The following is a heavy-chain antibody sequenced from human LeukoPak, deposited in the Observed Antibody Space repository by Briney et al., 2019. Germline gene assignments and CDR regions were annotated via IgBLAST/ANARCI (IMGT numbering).Heavy chain of an antibody. CDR1: GGSFSGYY. D-gene: IGHD3-10*01. V-gene: IGHV4-34*01. J-gene: IGHJ6*04. CDR2: INHSGST. CDR3: ARTHYYGSGSYYNLRYYYGMDV. Sequence: SETLSLTCAVYGGSFSGYYWSWIRQPPGKGLEWIGEINHSGSTNYNPSLKSQVTISVDTSKNQFSLKLSSVTAADTAVYYCARTHYYGSGSYYNLRYYYGMDVWGKGTTVTVSS.